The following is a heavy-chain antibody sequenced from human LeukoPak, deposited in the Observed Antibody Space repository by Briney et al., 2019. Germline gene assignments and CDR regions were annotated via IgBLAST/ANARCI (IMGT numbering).Heavy chain of an antibody. CDR3: AREQGDSGAYANFDY. D-gene: IGHD4-17*01. J-gene: IGHJ4*02. CDR1: GFNFNRYG. CDR2: ITSGGGRT. Sequence: GGSLRLSCAASGFNFNRYGMSWVRQAPGRGLEWVSDITSGGGRTHYANSVEGHFSISRDNSKNTLYPQMNNLRVEDTAVYYCAREQGDSGAYANFDYWGQGTLVTVSS. V-gene: IGHV3-23*01.